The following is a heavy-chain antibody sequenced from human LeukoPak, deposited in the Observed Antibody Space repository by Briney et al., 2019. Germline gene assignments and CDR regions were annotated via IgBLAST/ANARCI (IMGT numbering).Heavy chain of an antibody. CDR2: IRYDGSNK. V-gene: IGHV3-30*02. Sequence: GGSLRLSCAASGFTFSNYGMHWVRQAPGKGLEWVAFIRYDGSNKNYADSVKGRFTISRDNSKNTLYLQMNSLRAEDTAVYYCAKGGDDYGDYYLYYYMDVWGKGTTVTIFS. CDR3: AKGGDDYGDYYLYYYMDV. J-gene: IGHJ6*03. D-gene: IGHD4-17*01. CDR1: GFTFSNYG.